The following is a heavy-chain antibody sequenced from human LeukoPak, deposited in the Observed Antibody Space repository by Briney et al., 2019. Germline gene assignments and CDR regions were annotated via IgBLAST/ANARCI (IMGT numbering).Heavy chain of an antibody. D-gene: IGHD3-22*01. J-gene: IGHJ4*02. CDR3: ATSITMIVVVIKHPLDY. V-gene: IGHV1-18*01. CDR1: GYTFTNYG. CDR2: ISAYNGHT. Sequence: ASVKVSCKASGYTFTNYGISWVRQAPGRGLERMGWISAYNGHTKYAQSLQGRVTMTADTSTSTAHMELRSLRSDDTAVYYCATSITMIVVVIKHPLDYWGQGTLVTVSS.